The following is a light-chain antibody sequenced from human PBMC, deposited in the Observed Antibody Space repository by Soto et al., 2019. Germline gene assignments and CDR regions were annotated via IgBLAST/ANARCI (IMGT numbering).Light chain of an antibody. CDR3: RQYIGYSWA. V-gene: IGKV1-5*03. CDR2: KVS. J-gene: IGKJ1*01. CDR1: QSLKDW. Sequence: DIQMTQSPSTLSASVGDRVTITCRASQSLKDWLAWFQQKPGKAPKLLIYKVSNLESGVPSRFSGSGYGTEFAVAISSLQPDDFAIYYCRQYIGYSWAFGQETNVEIK.